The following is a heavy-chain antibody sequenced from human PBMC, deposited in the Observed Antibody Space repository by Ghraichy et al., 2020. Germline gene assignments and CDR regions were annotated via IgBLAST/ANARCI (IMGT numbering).Heavy chain of an antibody. CDR3: ARVATTLNDAFDI. J-gene: IGHJ3*02. CDR2: IYYSGRT. V-gene: IGHV4-59*01. D-gene: IGHD5-12*01. Sequence: SETLSLTCTVSGASISSYYWSWIRQPPGKGLEWIGYIYYSGRTSYNPSLKSRVTISVDTSKNQFSLKLSSVTAADTAVYYCARVATTLNDAFDIWGQGTMVTVSS. CDR1: GASISSYY.